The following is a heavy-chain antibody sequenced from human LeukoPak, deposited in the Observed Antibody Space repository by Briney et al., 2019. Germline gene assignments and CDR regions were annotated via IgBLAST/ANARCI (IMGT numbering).Heavy chain of an antibody. CDR1: GFIFSNYG. CDR2: ISHDGRTA. J-gene: IGHJ1*01. CDR3: AKEPTSYSSGWYFHH. D-gene: IGHD6-25*01. V-gene: IGHV3-30*18. Sequence: SGGSLRLSCAASGFIFSNYGMHWVRQAPGKGLEWVAVISHDGRTAFYADSVKGRFTISRDSSKNTLGLQMFSLRVEDTAVYFCAKEPTSYSSGWYFHHWGQGTLVTVSS.